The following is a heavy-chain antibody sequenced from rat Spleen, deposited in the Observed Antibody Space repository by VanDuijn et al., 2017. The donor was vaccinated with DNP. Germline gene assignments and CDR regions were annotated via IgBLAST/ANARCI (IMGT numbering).Heavy chain of an antibody. J-gene: IGHJ2*01. CDR3: ARWGGLGFDY. CDR2: ISYDGSST. D-gene: IGHD5-1*01. CDR1: GFTFSDCY. V-gene: IGHV5-29*01. Sequence: EVQLVESDGGLVQPGRSLKVSCAASGFTFSDCYMAWVRQAPTKGLEWVATISYDGSSTYYRDSVKGRFTISRDNAKSTLYLQMDSLRSEDTATYYCARWGGLGFDYWGQGVMVTVSS.